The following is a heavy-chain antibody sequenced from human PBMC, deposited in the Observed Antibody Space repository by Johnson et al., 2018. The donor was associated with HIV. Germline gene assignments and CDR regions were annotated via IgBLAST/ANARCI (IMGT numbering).Heavy chain of an antibody. J-gene: IGHJ3*02. CDR1: RFSFSSYW. V-gene: IGHV3-74*01. D-gene: IGHD6-13*01. Sequence: VQLVESGGGLVQPGGSLRLSCAASRFSFSSYWMHWVRQAPGKGLVWVSRINTAGGSTSYVDSVKGRFTISRDNAKNSLYLQMNSLRAEDTAVYYCARDRRGHLSWSSDAFDIWGQGTMVTVSS. CDR2: INTAGGST. CDR3: ARDRRGHLSWSSDAFDI.